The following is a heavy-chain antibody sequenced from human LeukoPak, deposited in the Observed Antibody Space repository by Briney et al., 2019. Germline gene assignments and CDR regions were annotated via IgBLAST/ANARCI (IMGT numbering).Heavy chain of an antibody. CDR2: ISGSGGST. V-gene: IGHV3-23*01. CDR3: ARGPEYSSSYPFDY. J-gene: IGHJ4*02. D-gene: IGHD6-6*01. CDR1: GFTFSSYG. Sequence: GGSLRLSCAASGFTFSSYGMHWVRQAPGKGLEWVSAISGSGGSTYYADSVKGRFTISRDNSKNTLYLQMNSLRAEDTAVYYCARGPEYSSSYPFDYWGQGTLVTVSS.